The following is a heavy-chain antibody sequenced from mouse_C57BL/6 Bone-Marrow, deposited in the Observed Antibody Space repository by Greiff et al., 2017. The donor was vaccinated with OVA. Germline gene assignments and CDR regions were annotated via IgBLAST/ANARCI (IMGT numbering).Heavy chain of an antibody. D-gene: IGHD1-1*01. CDR1: GFNIKDDY. V-gene: IGHV14-4*01. CDR2: IDPENGDT. Sequence: EVQLQQSGAELVRPGASVKLSCTASGFNIKDDYMHWVKQRPEQGLEWIGWIDPENGDTEYASKFQGKATITADTSSNTAYLQLSSLTSEDTAVYYCTGNYYGSYAMDYWGQGTSVTVSS. CDR3: TGNYYGSYAMDY. J-gene: IGHJ4*01.